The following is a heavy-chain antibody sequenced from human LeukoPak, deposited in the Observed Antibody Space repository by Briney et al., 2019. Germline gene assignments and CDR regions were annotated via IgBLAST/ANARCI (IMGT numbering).Heavy chain of an antibody. D-gene: IGHD3-10*01. CDR3: ARDPGRGVSWFDH. Sequence: SETLSLTCTVSGGSISSYYWSWIRQPPGKGLEWIGYIYYSGSTNYNPSLKSRVTISVDTSKNQFSLKLSSVTAADTAVYYCARDPGRGVSWFDHWGQGTLVTVSS. V-gene: IGHV4-59*01. J-gene: IGHJ5*02. CDR1: GGSISSYY. CDR2: IYYSGST.